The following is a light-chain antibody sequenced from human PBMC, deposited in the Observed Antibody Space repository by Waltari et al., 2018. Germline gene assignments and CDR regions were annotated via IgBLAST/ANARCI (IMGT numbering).Light chain of an antibody. CDR1: QDISNY. J-gene: IGKJ3*01. CDR2: DAF. CDR3: QQYDDLPLT. Sequence: DIQLTQSPSFLSASVGRRVTVTCQASQDISNYLNWYQQKPGKAPKLLIYDAFNLETGVTSRFRGSGSGTDFTFTISSLQPEDIATYYCQQYDDLPLTFGPGTKVDIK. V-gene: IGKV1-33*01.